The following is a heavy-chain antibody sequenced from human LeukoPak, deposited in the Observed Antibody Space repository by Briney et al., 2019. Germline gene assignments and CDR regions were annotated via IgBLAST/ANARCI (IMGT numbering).Heavy chain of an antibody. CDR1: GGTFSSYA. V-gene: IGHV1-69*06. Sequence: SVKVSCKASGGTFSSYAISWVRQAPGQGLEWMGGIIPIFGTANYAQKFQGRVTITADKSTSTAYMELSGLRSEDTAVYYCARDRGYSYGRGFDYWGQGTLVTVSS. D-gene: IGHD5-18*01. CDR2: IIPIFGTA. CDR3: ARDRGYSYGRGFDY. J-gene: IGHJ4*02.